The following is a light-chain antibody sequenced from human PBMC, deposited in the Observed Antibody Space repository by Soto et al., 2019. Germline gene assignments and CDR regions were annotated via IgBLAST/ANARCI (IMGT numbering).Light chain of an antibody. CDR1: SSNIGAGYD. J-gene: IGLJ2*01. Sequence: QAVVTQPPAVSGAPGQRVTISYTGSSSNIGAGYDVHWYQQLPGTAPKLLIYGNSNRPSGVPDRFSGSKSGTSASLAITGLQAEDEADYYCQSYDSSLRGVFGGGTKVTVL. CDR2: GNS. CDR3: QSYDSSLRGV. V-gene: IGLV1-40*01.